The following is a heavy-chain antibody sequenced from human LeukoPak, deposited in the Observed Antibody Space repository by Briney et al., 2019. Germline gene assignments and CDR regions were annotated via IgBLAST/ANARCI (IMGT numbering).Heavy chain of an antibody. Sequence: ASVKVSCKASGYTFTSYAMHWVRQAPGQRLEWMGWINAGNGNTKYSQKFQGRVTITRDTSASTAYMELNSLKIEDTAVYYCTRRGTVETPDYWGQGTLVTVSS. V-gene: IGHV1-3*01. D-gene: IGHD4-23*01. CDR2: INAGNGNT. CDR1: GYTFTSYA. J-gene: IGHJ4*02. CDR3: TRRGTVETPDY.